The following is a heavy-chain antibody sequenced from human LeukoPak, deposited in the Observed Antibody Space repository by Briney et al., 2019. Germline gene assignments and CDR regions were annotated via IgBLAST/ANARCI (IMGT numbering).Heavy chain of an antibody. CDR3: AKGPPSLRTMDYFDY. CDR1: GYTFTGYY. J-gene: IGHJ4*02. CDR2: INPNSGGT. V-gene: IGHV1-2*02. Sequence: GASVKVSCKASGYTFTGYYMHWVRQAPGQGLEWMGWINPNSGGTNYAQKFQGRVTMTRDTSISTAYMELSRLRSDDTAVYYCAKGPPSLRTMDYFDYWGQGTLVTVSS. D-gene: IGHD3-10*01.